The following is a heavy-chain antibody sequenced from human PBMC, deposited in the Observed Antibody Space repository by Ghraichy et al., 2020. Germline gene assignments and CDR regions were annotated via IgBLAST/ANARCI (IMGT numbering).Heavy chain of an antibody. Sequence: SETLSLTCAVSGGSISSTNWWAWVRHSPEKGLEWIGEIHLNGVTTNYNPSLKSRVTMSVDKSMNQFSLKLNSVTAADTAVYYCAGEPPYNYGTFDSWGQGTLVVVSS. V-gene: IGHV4-4*02. CDR2: IHLNGVTT. CDR1: GGSISSTNW. D-gene: IGHD1-1*01. J-gene: IGHJ4*02. CDR3: AGEPPYNYGTFDS.